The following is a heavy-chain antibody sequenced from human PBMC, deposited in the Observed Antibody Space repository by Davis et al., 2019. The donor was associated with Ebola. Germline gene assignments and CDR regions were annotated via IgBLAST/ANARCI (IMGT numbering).Heavy chain of an antibody. CDR1: GDSLPGSSNGA. CDR3: ARGWLRSGLDY. V-gene: IGHV6-1*01. J-gene: IGHJ4*02. D-gene: IGHD3-22*01. Sequence: HPQTPSLTRAISGDSLPGSSNGAWHWIRQSPSRGLEWLGTTYYTSKWFNDYAVSVHSRITVNPDTSKNQFSLQLDSVTPEDTAVYYCARGWLRSGLDYWGQGILVTVSS. CDR2: TYYTSKWFN.